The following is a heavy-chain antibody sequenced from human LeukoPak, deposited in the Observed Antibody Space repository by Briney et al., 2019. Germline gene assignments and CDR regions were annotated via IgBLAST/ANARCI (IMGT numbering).Heavy chain of an antibody. Sequence: GGSLRLSCAASGFTFDDYAMHWVRQAPGKGLEWVSGISWNSGSIGYADSVKGRFTTSRDNAKNSLYLQMNSLRAEDTALYYCAKAYVDTAMVDAFDIWGQGTMVTVSS. CDR2: ISWNSGSI. D-gene: IGHD5-18*01. V-gene: IGHV3-9*01. CDR3: AKAYVDTAMVDAFDI. J-gene: IGHJ3*02. CDR1: GFTFDDYA.